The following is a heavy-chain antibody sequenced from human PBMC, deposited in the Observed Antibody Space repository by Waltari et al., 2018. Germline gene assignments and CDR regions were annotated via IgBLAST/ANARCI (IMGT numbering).Heavy chain of an antibody. CDR2: ISYDGSNK. Sequence: QVQLVESGGGVVQPGRSLRLSCAASGFTFSSYAMHWVRQAPGKGLDWVAVISYDGSNKYYADSVKGRFTISRDNSKNTLYLQMNSLGAEDTAVYYCASPTGGGVYFDYWGQGTLVTVSS. D-gene: IGHD3-10*01. CDR1: GFTFSSYA. CDR3: ASPTGGGVYFDY. J-gene: IGHJ4*02. V-gene: IGHV3-30-3*01.